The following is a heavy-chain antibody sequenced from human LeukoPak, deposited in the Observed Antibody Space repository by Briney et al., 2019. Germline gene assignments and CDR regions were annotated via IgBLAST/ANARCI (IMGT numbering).Heavy chain of an antibody. Sequence: SVKVSCKASGGTFSSYAISWVRHAPGQGLEWMGGIIPIYGRANNSHKLQVRVTITADESTSTAYMELSSLRSEDTAVYYCARGPVYYYGSGGNYYYYMDVWGKGTTVTVSS. CDR3: ARGPVYYYGSGGNYYYYMDV. J-gene: IGHJ6*03. CDR1: GGTFSSYA. CDR2: IIPIYGRA. D-gene: IGHD3-10*01. V-gene: IGHV1-69*13.